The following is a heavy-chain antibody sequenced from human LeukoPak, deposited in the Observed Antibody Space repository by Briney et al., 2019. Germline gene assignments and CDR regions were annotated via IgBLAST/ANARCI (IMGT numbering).Heavy chain of an antibody. CDR3: ARGPEAPIVVVTAPGY. V-gene: IGHV3-21*01. D-gene: IGHD2-21*02. J-gene: IGHJ4*02. CDR2: VRVSDGAR. CDR1: GFPFPTYA. Sequence: GGSLRLSCVASGFPFPTYAMMWVRQAPGKGLEWVSSVRVSDGARFYADSVKGRFTTSRDNAKNSLYLQMNSLRAEDTAVYYCARGPEAPIVVVTAPGYWGQGTLVTVSS.